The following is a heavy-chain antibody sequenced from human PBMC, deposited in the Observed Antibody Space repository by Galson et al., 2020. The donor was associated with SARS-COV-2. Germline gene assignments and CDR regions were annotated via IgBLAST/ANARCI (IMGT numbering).Heavy chain of an antibody. Sequence: ALHGESLKISCAASGFTFSSYWMHWVRQAPGKGLVWFSRIYSEGSSTSYADSVKGQFTISGDNAKNTLYLQMNSLRAEDTAVYYCARGDMGNDYFDYWGQGTLVTVSS. CDR2: IYSEGSST. CDR3: ARGDMGNDYFDY. J-gene: IGHJ4*02. CDR1: GFTFSSYW. D-gene: IGHD7-27*01. V-gene: IGHV3-74*01.